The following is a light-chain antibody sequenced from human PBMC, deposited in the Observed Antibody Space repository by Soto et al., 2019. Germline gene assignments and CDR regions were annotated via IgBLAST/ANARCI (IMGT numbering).Light chain of an antibody. J-gene: IGLJ1*01. Sequence: QSVLTQPASVSGSPGQSITISCTGISSDGDDYKDVSWYQQHPGKAPKLMIYEVTYRPSGVSNRFSGSKSGNTASLTISGRQAEDEADYYCSSYTSTSTVFGTGTKVTVL. V-gene: IGLV2-14*01. CDR2: EVT. CDR3: SSYTSTSTV. CDR1: SSDGDDYKD.